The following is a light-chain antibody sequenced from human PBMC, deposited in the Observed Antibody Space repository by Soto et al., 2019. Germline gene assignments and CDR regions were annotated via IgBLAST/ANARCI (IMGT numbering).Light chain of an antibody. CDR3: NSYAGNNNWV. Sequence: QSVLTQPPAASGSPGQSVAISCTGTSSDVGGYNYVSWYQQHPGKAPKVMIYEVSKRPSGVPDRFSGSKSGNTASLTVSGLQADDEADYYYNSYAGNNNWVFGGGTKVTVL. CDR1: SSDVGGYNY. J-gene: IGLJ3*02. CDR2: EVS. V-gene: IGLV2-8*01.